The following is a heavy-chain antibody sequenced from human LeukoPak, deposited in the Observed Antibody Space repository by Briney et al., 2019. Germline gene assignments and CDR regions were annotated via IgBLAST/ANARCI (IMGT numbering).Heavy chain of an antibody. J-gene: IGHJ4*02. CDR2: IIPILGIA. V-gene: IGHV1-69*04. D-gene: IGHD6-13*01. Sequence: ASVKVSCKASGGTFSSYAISWVRQAPGQGLEWIGRIIPILGIANYEQKVQGRVTITADKSTGTAYMELSSLRSEDTAVYYCARGSIAAAVGYWGQGTLVTVSS. CDR3: ARGSIAAAVGY. CDR1: GGTFSSYA.